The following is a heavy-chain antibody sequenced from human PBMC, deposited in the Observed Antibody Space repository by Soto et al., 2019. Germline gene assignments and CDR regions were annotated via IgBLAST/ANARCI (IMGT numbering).Heavy chain of an antibody. CDR3: AKDYTHPDTLAYWGGDCYCLDAFDI. Sequence: EVQLLESGGGLVQPGGSLRLSCAASGFTFSSYAISWVRQAPGKGLEWVSAISGSGGRTYYADSVKGRFTISRDNSRNTLYLQMNRMRDEDTAVYYCAKDYTHPDTLAYWGGDCYCLDAFDIWGQGTMVTVSS. V-gene: IGHV3-23*01. CDR1: GFTFSSYA. D-gene: IGHD2-21*02. CDR2: ISGSGGRT. J-gene: IGHJ3*02.